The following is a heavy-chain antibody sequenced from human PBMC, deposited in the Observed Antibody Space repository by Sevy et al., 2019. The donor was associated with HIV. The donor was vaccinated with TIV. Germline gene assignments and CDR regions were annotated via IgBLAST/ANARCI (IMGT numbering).Heavy chain of an antibody. Sequence: GESLKISCKGSGYSFNNYWIGWVRQLPGKGLEWMGVVYPADSYTRYSPSFQGQVTISVDKSISTAYLQWSSLKASDTAIYYCASAGITAGFDYWGQGTLVTVSS. CDR3: ASAGITAGFDY. V-gene: IGHV5-51*01. J-gene: IGHJ4*02. CDR2: VYPADSYT. D-gene: IGHD6-13*01. CDR1: GYSFNNYW.